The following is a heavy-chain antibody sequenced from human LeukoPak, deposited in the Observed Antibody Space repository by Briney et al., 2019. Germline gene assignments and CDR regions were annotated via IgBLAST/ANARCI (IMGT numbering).Heavy chain of an antibody. CDR3: ARRVHSSSWSSYFDY. J-gene: IGHJ4*02. V-gene: IGHV4-61*09. Sequence: PSETLSLTCTVSGGSISSGSYYWSWIRQPAGKGLEWIGHIYTSGSTNYNPSLKSRVTISVDTSKNQFSLKLSSVTAADTAVYYCARRVHSSSWSSYFDYWGQETLVTVSS. CDR1: GGSISSGSYY. CDR2: IYTSGST. D-gene: IGHD6-13*01.